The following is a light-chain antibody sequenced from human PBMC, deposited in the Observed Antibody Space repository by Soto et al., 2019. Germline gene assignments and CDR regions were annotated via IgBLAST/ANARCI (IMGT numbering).Light chain of an antibody. CDR2: EVS. CDR3: SSYASSSTLVL. V-gene: IGLV2-14*01. J-gene: IGLJ2*01. CDR1: SSDVGGYNY. Sequence: QSALTQPASVSGSTGQSITISCTGTSSDVGGYNYVSWYQQHPGKAPKLMTYEVSHRPSGVSDRFSGSKSGNTASLTISGLLAEDEADYYCSSYASSSTLVLFGGGTKLTVL.